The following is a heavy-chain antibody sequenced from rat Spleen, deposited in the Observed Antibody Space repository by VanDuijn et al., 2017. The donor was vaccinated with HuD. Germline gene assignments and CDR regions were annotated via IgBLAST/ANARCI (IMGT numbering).Heavy chain of an antibody. J-gene: IGHJ3*01. CDR3: TTESEAPFAY. Sequence: EVRLVESDGGLVQPGGSLKLSCAASGFTFSDYYMAWVRQAPTKGLEWVATISYDGSTTYYRDSVKGRFTISRDNAKSTLYLQMDSLRSEDTATYYCTTESEAPFAYWGQGTLVTVSS. D-gene: IGHD1-11*01. CDR2: ISYDGSTT. V-gene: IGHV5-20*01. CDR1: GFTFSDYY.